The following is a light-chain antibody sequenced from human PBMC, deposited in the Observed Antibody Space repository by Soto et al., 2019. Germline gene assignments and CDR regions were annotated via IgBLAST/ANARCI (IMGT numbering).Light chain of an antibody. CDR3: SSYAGSNILV. Sequence: QSVLTQPPSASGSPGQSVTISCTGTSSDVGGYNYVSWYQQHPGKAPKLMIYGVSKRPSGVPDRFSGSKSGNTASLTVSGLQAEDEADYYCSSYAGSNILVFGGGTKVTV. J-gene: IGLJ2*01. V-gene: IGLV2-8*01. CDR2: GVS. CDR1: SSDVGGYNY.